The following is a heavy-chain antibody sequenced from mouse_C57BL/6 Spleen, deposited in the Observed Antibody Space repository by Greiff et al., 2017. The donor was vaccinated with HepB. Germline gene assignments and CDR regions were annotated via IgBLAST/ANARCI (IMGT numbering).Heavy chain of an antibody. V-gene: IGHV1-81*01. CDR3: ARSRGYDYDGGDYFDY. CDR2: IYPRSGNT. Sequence: QVQLKESGAELARPGASVKLSCKASGYTFTSYGISWVKQRTGQGLEWIGEIYPRSGNTYYNEKFKGKATLTADKSSSTAYMELRSLTSEDSAVYFCARSRGYDYDGGDYFDYWGQGTTLTVSS. D-gene: IGHD2-4*01. J-gene: IGHJ2*01. CDR1: GYTFTSYG.